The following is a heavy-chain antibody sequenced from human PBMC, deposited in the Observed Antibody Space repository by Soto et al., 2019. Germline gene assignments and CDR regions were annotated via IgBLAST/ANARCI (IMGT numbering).Heavy chain of an antibody. CDR2: ISSSSSYT. CDR3: ARAAAPDWYFDL. V-gene: IGHV3-11*05. J-gene: IGHJ2*01. D-gene: IGHD6-13*01. Sequence: QVQLVESGGGLVKPGGSLRLSCAASGFTFSDYYMSWIRQAPGKGLEWVSYISSSSSYTNYPDSVKGRFTISRDNAKNSLSLQMNSLRAEDTAVYYCARAAAPDWYFDLWGRGTLVTVSS. CDR1: GFTFSDYY.